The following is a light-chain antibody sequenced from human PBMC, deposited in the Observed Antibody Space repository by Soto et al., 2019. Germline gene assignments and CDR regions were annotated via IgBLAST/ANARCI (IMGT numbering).Light chain of an antibody. CDR1: HHIRRL. J-gene: IGKJ1*01. CDR3: PQYHSYWT. V-gene: IGKV1-5*01. Sequence: DFQMTHSPSTLSASVGDIVTITCRASHHIRRLWAFFQQNPVKAPKLLIYDASSLYRLVPQMFSGSGSGTQFTLTISSLQTDDFSPHYCPQYHSYWTFGQGTKVDI. CDR2: DAS.